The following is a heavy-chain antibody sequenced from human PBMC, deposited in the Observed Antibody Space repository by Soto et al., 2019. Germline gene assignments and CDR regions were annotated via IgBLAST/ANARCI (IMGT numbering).Heavy chain of an antibody. V-gene: IGHV1-69*13. Sequence: SVKVSCKASGGTFSSYAISWVRQAPGQGLEWMGGIIPIFGTANYAQKFQGRVTITADESTSTAYMELSSLRSEDTAVYYCARDQSLAGLRTMWGQGTLVTVSS. CDR1: GGTFSSYA. D-gene: IGHD6-19*01. CDR3: ARDQSLAGLRTM. CDR2: IIPIFGTA. J-gene: IGHJ4*02.